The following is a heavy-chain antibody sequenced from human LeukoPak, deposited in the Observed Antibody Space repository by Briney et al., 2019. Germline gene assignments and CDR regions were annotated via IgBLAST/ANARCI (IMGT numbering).Heavy chain of an antibody. J-gene: IGHJ3*02. V-gene: IGHV4-59*02. CDR3: ARDQTSKGDAFDI. CDR1: GGSVSSYY. Sequence: SETLSLTCTVSGGSVSSYYWSWIRQPPGKGLEWIGYIHSSGSTNYNPSLKSRVTISVDASKNQFSLKLRSVTAADTAVYYCARDQTSKGDAFDIWGQGTMVTVSS. CDR2: IHSSGST.